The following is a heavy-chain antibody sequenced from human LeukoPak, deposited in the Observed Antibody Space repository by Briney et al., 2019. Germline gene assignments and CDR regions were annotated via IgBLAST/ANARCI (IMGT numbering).Heavy chain of an antibody. D-gene: IGHD3-16*02. J-gene: IGHJ4*02. CDR1: GGSISSYY. CDR2: IYYSGST. V-gene: IGHV4-59*08. CDR3: ARRGRGYVWGSYRYSAYYVDY. Sequence: PSETLSLTCTVSGGSISSYYWSWIRQPPGKGLEWIGYIYYSGSTNYNPSLKSRVTISVDTSKNQFSLKLSSVTAADTAVYYCARRGRGYVWGSYRYSAYYVDYWGQGTLVTVSS.